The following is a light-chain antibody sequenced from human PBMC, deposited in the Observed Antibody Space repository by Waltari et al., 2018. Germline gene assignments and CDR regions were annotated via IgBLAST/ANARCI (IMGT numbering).Light chain of an antibody. V-gene: IGLV3-27*01. CDR3: YSAADNAVGV. Sequence: WVQQKPGHAPVQVSYKDNERPSGNPERFSGSSSGTTVTLTISGAHVDDEADYYCYSAADNAVGVFGGGTKLTV. J-gene: IGLJ3*02. CDR2: KDN.